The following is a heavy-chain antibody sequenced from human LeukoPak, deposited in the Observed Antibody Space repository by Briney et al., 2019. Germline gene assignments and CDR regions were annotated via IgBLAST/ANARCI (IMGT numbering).Heavy chain of an antibody. J-gene: IGHJ4*02. Sequence: SQTLSLTCTVSGGSISSGGYYWSWIRQPPGKGLEWIGGIYYSGSTYYNPSLKSRVTISVDTTKNQFSLKVTSVTAADTAMYYCARANGYAYAYYFDIWGQGALVTVSS. V-gene: IGHV4-39*07. D-gene: IGHD5-18*01. CDR2: IYYSGST. CDR1: GGSISSGGYY. CDR3: ARANGYAYAYYFDI.